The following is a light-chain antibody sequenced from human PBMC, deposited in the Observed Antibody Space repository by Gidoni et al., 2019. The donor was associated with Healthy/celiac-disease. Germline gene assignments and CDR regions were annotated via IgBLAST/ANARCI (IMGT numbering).Light chain of an antibody. V-gene: IGKV1-39*01. J-gene: IGKJ4*01. Sequence: DIQMTQSPSSLSASVGDRVTITCRASQSISSYLNWYQQKPGKAPKLLIYAASSVQSGVPSRFSGSGSGTDFTLTISSLQPEDFATYYCQQSYSTCLTFGGGTKVEIK. CDR2: AAS. CDR1: QSISSY. CDR3: QQSYSTCLT.